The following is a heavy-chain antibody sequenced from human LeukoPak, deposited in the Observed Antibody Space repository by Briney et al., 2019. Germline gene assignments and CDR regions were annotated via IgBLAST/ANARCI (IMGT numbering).Heavy chain of an antibody. Sequence: GGSLRLSCAASGFTFSSYAMSWVRQAPGEGLEWVSAISGSGGSTYYADSVRGRFTISRDNSKNTLYLQMNSLRAEDTAVYYCAKDQVDVGFDYWGQGTLVTVSS. J-gene: IGHJ4*02. CDR1: GFTFSSYA. CDR2: ISGSGGST. V-gene: IGHV3-23*01. D-gene: IGHD2-2*01. CDR3: AKDQVDVGFDY.